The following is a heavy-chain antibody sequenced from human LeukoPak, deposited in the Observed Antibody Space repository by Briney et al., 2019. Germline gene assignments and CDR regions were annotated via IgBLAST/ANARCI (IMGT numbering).Heavy chain of an antibody. Sequence: PGGSLRLSCAASGFTFSVYAMSWVRQAPGKGLEWVSGISGSGANTHYADSVKGRFTISRDNSKNTLYLQMNSLRAEDTAVYYCAKALTMMVVVTETDYWGQGTLVTVSS. CDR3: AKALTMMVVVTETDY. CDR2: ISGSGANT. CDR1: GFTFSVYA. J-gene: IGHJ4*02. D-gene: IGHD3-22*01. V-gene: IGHV3-23*01.